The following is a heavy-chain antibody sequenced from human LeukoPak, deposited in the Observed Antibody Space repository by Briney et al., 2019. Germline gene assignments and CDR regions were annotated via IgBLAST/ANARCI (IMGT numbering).Heavy chain of an antibody. J-gene: IGHJ3*02. CDR2: IYYSGST. V-gene: IGHV4-39*01. CDR1: GGSISSYY. Sequence: SGPTLVKPSETLSLTCTVPGGSISSYYWSWIRQPPGKGLEWIGSIYYSGSTYYNPSLKSRVTISVDTSKNQFSLKLSSVTAADTAVYYCASPRGVGIWGQGTMVTVSS. CDR3: ASPRGVGI.